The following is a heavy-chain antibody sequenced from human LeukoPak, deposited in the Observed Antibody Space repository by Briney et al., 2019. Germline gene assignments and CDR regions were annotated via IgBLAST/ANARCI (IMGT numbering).Heavy chain of an antibody. Sequence: SETLSLTCAVYGGSFSGYYWSWIRQPPGKGLEWIGEINHSGSTNYNPSLKSRVTISVDTSKNQFSLKLSSVTAADTAVYYCARGRGDIVVVPAAKYYFDYWGQGTLVTVSS. CDR3: ARGRGDIVVVPAAKYYFDY. D-gene: IGHD2-2*01. CDR2: INHSGST. J-gene: IGHJ4*02. V-gene: IGHV4-34*01. CDR1: GGSFSGYY.